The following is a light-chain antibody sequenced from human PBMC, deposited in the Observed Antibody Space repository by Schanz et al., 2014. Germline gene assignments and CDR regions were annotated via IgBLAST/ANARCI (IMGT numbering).Light chain of an antibody. CDR3: QHFGGSPPTYT. V-gene: IGKV1-5*01. CDR1: ESVGRW. Sequence: DIQVTQSPSTLSASVGDRVTITCRTSESVGRWLAWYQQKPGKAPTLLIYDASRLESGVPSRFSGSGSATEFTLTISNLQPDDFAVYYCQHFGGSPPTYTFGQGTKLEIK. J-gene: IGKJ2*01. CDR2: DAS.